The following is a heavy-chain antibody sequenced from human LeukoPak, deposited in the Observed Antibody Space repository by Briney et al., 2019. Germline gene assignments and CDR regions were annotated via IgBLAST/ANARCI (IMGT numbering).Heavy chain of an antibody. CDR2: IYHSGST. V-gene: IGHV4-61*01. D-gene: IGHD5-24*01. CDR3: ARVNGRDGHNFSL. Sequence: PSETLSLSCTVSGGSVSSGSYYWSWIRQPPGKGLEWIGYIYHSGSTNYNPSLKSRVTISVDTSKNQFSLKVSSVTAADTAVYYCARVNGRDGHNFSLWGQGTLVTVSS. CDR1: GGSVSSGSYY. J-gene: IGHJ4*02.